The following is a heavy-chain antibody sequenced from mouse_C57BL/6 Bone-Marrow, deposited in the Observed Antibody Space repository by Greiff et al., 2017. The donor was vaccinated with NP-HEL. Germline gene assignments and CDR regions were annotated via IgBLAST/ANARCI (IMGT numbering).Heavy chain of an antibody. CDR1: GYAFTNYL. CDR2: INPGSGGT. V-gene: IGHV1-54*01. CDR3: ARSPSTVVSMDY. Sequence: VKVVESGAELVRPGTSVKVSCKASGYAFTNYLIEWVKQRPGQGLEWIGVINPGSGGTNYNEKFKGKATLTADKSSSTAYMQLSSLTSEDSAVYFCARSPSTVVSMDYWGQGTSVTVSS. D-gene: IGHD1-1*01. J-gene: IGHJ4*01.